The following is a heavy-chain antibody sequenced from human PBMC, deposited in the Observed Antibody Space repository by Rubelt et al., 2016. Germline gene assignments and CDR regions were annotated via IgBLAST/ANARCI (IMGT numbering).Heavy chain of an antibody. CDR3: AKQRAGSYYVGAFDI. Sequence: EVRLLESGGGLVQPGGSLRLSCAASGFTFSSYAMSWVRQAPGKGLEWVSVISASGGHNYYADSVTGRFTISRDNSRNTGYLQMNSLGAEDTAVYYCAKQRAGSYYVGAFDIWGRGTMVTVSS. CDR1: GFTFSSYA. J-gene: IGHJ3*02. D-gene: IGHD1-26*01. CDR2: ISASGGHN. V-gene: IGHV3-23*01.